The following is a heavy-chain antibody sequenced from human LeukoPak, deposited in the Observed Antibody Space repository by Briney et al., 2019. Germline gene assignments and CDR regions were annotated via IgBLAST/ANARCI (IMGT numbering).Heavy chain of an antibody. V-gene: IGHV3-21*01. D-gene: IGHD3-22*01. CDR3: ARDTGYYDSSGYYGTNLDY. CDR2: ISGTSSYI. J-gene: IGHJ4*02. CDR1: RFTFSSYS. Sequence: GGSLRLSCKGPRFTFSSYSMNWVRQAPGKGLEWVSSISGTSSYIFYGDSVKGRFTISRDNTKNSMYLQMNSLRAEDTAVYYCARDTGYYDSSGYYGTNLDYWGQGTPVIVSS.